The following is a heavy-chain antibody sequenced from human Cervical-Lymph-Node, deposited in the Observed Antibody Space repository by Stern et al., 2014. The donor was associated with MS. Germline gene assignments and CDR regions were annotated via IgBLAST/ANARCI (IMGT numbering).Heavy chain of an antibody. CDR2: IYYSGST. CDR3: AREGSGYKVRGVLYFPYVMDV. Sequence: QVQLQESGPGLVRPSETLSLTCTVSGGSLSNYYWSWIRQAPGKGLEWIGYIYYSGSTNYNPSLKSRLTISLDTSKNQFSLKLNSMTAADTAVYYCAREGSGYKVRGVLYFPYVMDVWGQGTTVTVSS. J-gene: IGHJ6*02. CDR1: GGSLSNYY. V-gene: IGHV4-59*01. D-gene: IGHD3-3*01.